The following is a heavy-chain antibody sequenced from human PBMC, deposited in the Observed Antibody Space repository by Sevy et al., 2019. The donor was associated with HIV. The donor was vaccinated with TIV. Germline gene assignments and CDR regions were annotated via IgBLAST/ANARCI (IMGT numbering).Heavy chain of an antibody. V-gene: IGHV3-13*01. CDR2: IGGGGDA. CDR3: ARSGGYSDYGMDV. D-gene: IGHD5-12*01. CDR1: GFTFSSYD. Sequence: GGSLRLSCGASGFTFSSYDMHWVRQAAGKGLEWVSGIGGGGDAYYPGSVKGGFTISRENAKNSLYLQMNSLRAGDTAVYYCARSGGYSDYGMDVWGQGTTVTVSS. J-gene: IGHJ6*02.